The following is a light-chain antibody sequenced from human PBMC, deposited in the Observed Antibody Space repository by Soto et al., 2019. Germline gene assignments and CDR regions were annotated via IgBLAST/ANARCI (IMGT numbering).Light chain of an antibody. CDR1: SSDVGSYNL. Sequence: QSALTQPASVSGSPGQSITISCTRTSSDVGSYNLVSWYQQHPGKAPKDMIYEVSKRPSGVSNRFSGSKSGNTASLTISGLQAEDEADYYCCSYGGSYVFGTGTKLTVL. CDR2: EVS. CDR3: CSYGGSYV. V-gene: IGLV2-23*02. J-gene: IGLJ1*01.